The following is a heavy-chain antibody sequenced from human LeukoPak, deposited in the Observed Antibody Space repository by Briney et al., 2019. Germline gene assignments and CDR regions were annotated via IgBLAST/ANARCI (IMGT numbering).Heavy chain of an antibody. CDR1: GGSFSGYY. D-gene: IGHD2-2*02. CDR3: ARHIRGWFDP. V-gene: IGHV4-34*01. Sequence: SETLSLTCAVYGGSFSGYYWSWIRQPPGKGLEWIGEINHSGSTNYNPSLKSRVTISVDTSKNQFSLKLSSVTAADTAVYYCARHIRGWFDPWGQGTLVTVSS. J-gene: IGHJ5*02. CDR2: INHSGST.